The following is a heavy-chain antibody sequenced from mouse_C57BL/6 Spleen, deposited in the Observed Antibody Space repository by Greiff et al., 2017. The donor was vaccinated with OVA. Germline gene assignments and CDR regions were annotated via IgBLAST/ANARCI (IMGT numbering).Heavy chain of an antibody. CDR2: ISSGGSYT. CDR3: ARHPYGSSLRGVFDY. Sequence: EVKLMESGGDLVKPGGSLKLSCAASGFTFSSYGMSWVRQTPDKRLEWVATISSGGSYTYYPDSVKGRFTISRDNAKNTLYLQMSSLKSEDTAMYYCARHPYGSSLRGVFDYWGQGTTLTVSS. V-gene: IGHV5-6*01. J-gene: IGHJ2*01. CDR1: GFTFSSYG. D-gene: IGHD1-1*01.